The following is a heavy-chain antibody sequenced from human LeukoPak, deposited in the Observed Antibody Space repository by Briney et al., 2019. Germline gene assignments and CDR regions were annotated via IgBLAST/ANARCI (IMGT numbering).Heavy chain of an antibody. D-gene: IGHD3-16*01. V-gene: IGHV3-30-3*01. CDR1: GFTFSSYA. J-gene: IGHJ3*01. CDR2: ISYDGSNK. Sequence: PGGSLRLSCAASGFTFSSYATHWVRQAPGKGLEWVAVISYDGSNKYYADSVKGRFTISRDNSKNTLYLEMNVLRVEDTATYYCAKDWASYSAFDFWGHGTMVIVS. CDR3: AKDWASYSAFDF.